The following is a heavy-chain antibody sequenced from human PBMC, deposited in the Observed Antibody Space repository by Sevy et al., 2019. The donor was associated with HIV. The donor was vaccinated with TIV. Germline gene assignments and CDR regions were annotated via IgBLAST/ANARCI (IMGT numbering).Heavy chain of an antibody. V-gene: IGHV3-23*01. D-gene: IGHD6-19*01. Sequence: GGSLRLSCAASGFTFSSHAMTWVRQAPGKGLEWVSAISGSGDYTYYADSVKGRFTTSRDNSKNTLHLQMNSLRAEDTAVFYCARRGYTSGWYVDYWGQGTLVTVSS. CDR1: GFTFSSHA. CDR2: ISGSGDYT. J-gene: IGHJ4*02. CDR3: ARRGYTSGWYVDY.